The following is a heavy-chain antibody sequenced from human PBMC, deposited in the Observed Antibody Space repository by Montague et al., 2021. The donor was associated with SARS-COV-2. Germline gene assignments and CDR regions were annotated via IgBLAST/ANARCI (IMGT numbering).Heavy chain of an antibody. CDR2: TSSSGPT. V-gene: IGHV4-39*01. CDR1: GDSISDSIYL. Sequence: SETLSLTCAVSGDSISDSIYLWAWIRQPPGEGLEIVGTTSSSGPTSYTPSLRGRVTISVDTTNNQFSLKLTSVTAAGTAVYYCARHRQCSDCFDPWGQGTLVTVSS. D-gene: IGHD3-10*02. CDR3: ARHRQCSDCFDP. J-gene: IGHJ5*02.